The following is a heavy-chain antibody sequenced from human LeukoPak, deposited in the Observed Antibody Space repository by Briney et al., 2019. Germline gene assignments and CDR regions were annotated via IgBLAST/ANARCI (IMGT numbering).Heavy chain of an antibody. CDR1: GYTFTSYY. V-gene: IGHV1-46*01. CDR2: INPSGGST. Sequence: ASVKVSCKASGYTFTSYYMHWVRQAPGQGLEWMGTINPSGGSTSYAQKFQGRVTMTRDMSTSTVYMELSSLRSEDTAVYYCARDSSSWPYYYYYYMDVWGKGTTVTVSS. CDR3: ARDSSSWPYYYYYYMDV. J-gene: IGHJ6*03. D-gene: IGHD6-13*01.